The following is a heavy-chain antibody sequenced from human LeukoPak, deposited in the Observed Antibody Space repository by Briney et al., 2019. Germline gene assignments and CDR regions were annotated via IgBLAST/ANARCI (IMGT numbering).Heavy chain of an antibody. CDR3: AVKDKWVAGTYTTPFDY. CDR1: GGSISSSNW. D-gene: IGHD6-19*01. CDR2: IYHSGST. V-gene: IGHV4-4*02. J-gene: IGHJ4*02. Sequence: KSSETLSLTCAVSGGSISSSNWWSWVRQPPGKGLEWIGEIYHSGSTNYNPSLKSRVTISVDKSKNQFSLNLSSVTAADTAVYYCAVKDKWVAGTYTTPFDYWGQGTLVTVSS.